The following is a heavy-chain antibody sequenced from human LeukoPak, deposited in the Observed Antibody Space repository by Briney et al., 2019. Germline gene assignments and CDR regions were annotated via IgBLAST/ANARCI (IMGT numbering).Heavy chain of an antibody. J-gene: IGHJ5*02. D-gene: IGHD2-2*01. CDR3: AREIGFCSSTSCYHVWFDP. CDR1: GDSTSTYY. CDR2: IYYSGST. V-gene: IGHV4-59*01. Sequence: SETLSLTCTVLGDSTSTYYWSWIRQPPGKGLEWIGYIYYSGSTNYNPSLKSRVTISVDTSKNQFSLKLSSVTAADTAVYYCAREIGFCSSTSCYHVWFDPWGQGTLVTVSS.